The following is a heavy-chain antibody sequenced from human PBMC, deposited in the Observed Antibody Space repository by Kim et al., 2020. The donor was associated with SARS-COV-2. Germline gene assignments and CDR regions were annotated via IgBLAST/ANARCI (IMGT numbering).Heavy chain of an antibody. D-gene: IGHD2-21*02. J-gene: IGHJ4*02. CDR3: AKDQASRRGTTCGGNCYPDY. CDR2: IWYDESSK. CDR1: GFTFSAYG. V-gene: IGHV3-33*06. Sequence: GGSLRLSCATSGFTFSAYGMHWIRQAPGKGLEWVAVIWYDESSKYYGDSVEGRFTISRDTSKNMLYLQMHNLRDEDTAVYYCAKDQASRRGTTCGGNCYPDYWGQGTLVTISS.